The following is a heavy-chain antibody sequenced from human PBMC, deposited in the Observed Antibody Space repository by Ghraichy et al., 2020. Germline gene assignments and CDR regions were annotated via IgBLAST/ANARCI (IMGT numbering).Heavy chain of an antibody. D-gene: IGHD3-10*02. CDR1: GLIFSSYA. J-gene: IGHJ4*02. Sequence: GGSLRLSCAASGLIFSSYAMTWVRQAPGKGLEWVSAIAGSGGNTYYADFAEGRFTISRDNSRNTLYLQMNSLRAEDTAVYYCAKEDAVSDVPVYWGQGTLVTGSS. V-gene: IGHV3-23*01. CDR2: IAGSGGNT. CDR3: AKEDAVSDVPVY.